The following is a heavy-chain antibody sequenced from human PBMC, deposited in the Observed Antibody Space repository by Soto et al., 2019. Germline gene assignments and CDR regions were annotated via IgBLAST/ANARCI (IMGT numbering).Heavy chain of an antibody. CDR2: IKEDGSDM. CDR1: GFTFSSYW. V-gene: IGHV3-7*01. CDR3: ATEVWVYYDFWSGYSDY. D-gene: IGHD3-3*01. Sequence: EVQLVESGGGLVQPGGSLRLSCAASGFTFSSYWMSWVRQAPGKGLVWVANIKEDGSDMYYVDSVKGRFTISRDNAKNSLYLQMNSLRAEDTAVYYCATEVWVYYDFWSGYSDYWGQGTLVTVSS. J-gene: IGHJ4*02.